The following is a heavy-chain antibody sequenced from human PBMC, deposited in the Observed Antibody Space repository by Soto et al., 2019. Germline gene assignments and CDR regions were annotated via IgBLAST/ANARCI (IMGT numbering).Heavy chain of an antibody. V-gene: IGHV1-18*01. CDR2: ISAHNGNT. D-gene: IGHD3-10*01. CDR1: GYGFTTYG. CDR3: ARGRYGEY. Sequence: QIHLVQSGAEVKKPGASVKVSCKGSGYGFTTYGITWVRQAPGQGLEWMAWISAHNGNTNYAQKLQGRVTVTRDTSTSTAYMELRSLRSDDTALYYCARGRYGEYWGQGALVTVSS. J-gene: IGHJ4*02.